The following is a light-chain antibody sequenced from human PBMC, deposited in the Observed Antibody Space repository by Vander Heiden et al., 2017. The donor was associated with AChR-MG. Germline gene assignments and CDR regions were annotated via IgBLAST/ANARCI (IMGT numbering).Light chain of an antibody. CDR2: DVS. Sequence: QSALTQPASVSGSPGQSITISCTGTSRDVRGYNYVPWYPQNPVKAPKLRIYDVSKRPSVVSNRVSGSKSGNTDSLTISALQAEDEADYCCSSYTSSSTPYVFGTGPKVTVL. J-gene: IGLJ1*01. CDR3: SSYTSSSTPYV. CDR1: SRDVRGYNY. V-gene: IGLV2-14*01.